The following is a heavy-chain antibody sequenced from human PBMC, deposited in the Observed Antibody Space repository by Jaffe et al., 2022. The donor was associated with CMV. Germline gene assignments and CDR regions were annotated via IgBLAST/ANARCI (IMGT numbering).Heavy chain of an antibody. Sequence: QVQLVESGGGVVQPGRSLRLSCAASGFTFSSYGMHWVRQAPGKGLEWVAVIWYDGSNKYYADSVKGRFTISRDNSKNTLYLQMNSLRAEDTAVYYCARSGQPLLYGDWFDPWGQGTLVTVSS. CDR2: IWYDGSNK. J-gene: IGHJ5*02. D-gene: IGHD2-2*02. CDR1: GFTFSSYG. CDR3: ARSGQPLLYGDWFDP. V-gene: IGHV3-33*01.